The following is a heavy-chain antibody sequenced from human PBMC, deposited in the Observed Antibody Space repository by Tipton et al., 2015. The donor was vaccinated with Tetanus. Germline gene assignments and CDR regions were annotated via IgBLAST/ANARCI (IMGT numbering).Heavy chain of an antibody. CDR3: ARHVTVTTNSDAFDI. Sequence: VQLVQSGAEVKKPGESLQISCKGSGYSFTSYWIGWVRQMPGKGLEWMGIIYPGDSDIRYSPPFQGQVTISAEKSISTAYLQWSSLKASDTAMYYCARHVTVTTNSDAFDIWGQGTMVTVSS. J-gene: IGHJ3*02. CDR2: IYPGDSDI. D-gene: IGHD4-17*01. CDR1: GYSFTSYW. V-gene: IGHV5-51*01.